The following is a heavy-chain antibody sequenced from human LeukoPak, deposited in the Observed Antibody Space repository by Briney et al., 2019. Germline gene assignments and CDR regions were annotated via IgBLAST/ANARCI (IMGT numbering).Heavy chain of an antibody. CDR3: ARKTASGECTSTSCYIDS. Sequence: SETLSLTCTVSGGSVSSGSYYWSWIRQPPGKGLEWFGYIYYSGSTNYNPSLKSRVTISVDTSKNQFSLRVSSVTATDTAVYYCARKTASGECTSTSCYIDSWGQGTLVTVSS. CDR2: IYYSGST. J-gene: IGHJ4*02. V-gene: IGHV4-61*01. D-gene: IGHD2-2*02. CDR1: GGSVSSGSYY.